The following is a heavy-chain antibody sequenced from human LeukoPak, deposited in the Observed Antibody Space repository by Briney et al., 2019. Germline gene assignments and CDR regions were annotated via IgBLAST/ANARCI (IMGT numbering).Heavy chain of an antibody. D-gene: IGHD3-22*01. CDR2: INWNGGST. J-gene: IGHJ4*02. V-gene: IGHV3-20*04. CDR3: ARGQGTYYYDSSGYYYPD. CDR1: GFTFDDYG. Sequence: PGGSLRLSCAASGFTFDDYGMSWVRQAPGKGLEWVSGINWNGGSTGYADSVKGRFTISRDNAKNSLYLQMNSLRAEDTALYYCARGQGTYYYDSSGYYYPDWGQGTLVTVSS.